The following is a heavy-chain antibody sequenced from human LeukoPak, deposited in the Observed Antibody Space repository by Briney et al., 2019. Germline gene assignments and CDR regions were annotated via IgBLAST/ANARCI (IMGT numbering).Heavy chain of an antibody. CDR3: ARSSSWSRAAEYFQH. D-gene: IGHD6-6*01. CDR2: ISYDGSNK. Sequence: GGSLRLSCAASGFTFSSYGMHWVRQAPGKGLEWVAVISYDGSNKYYADSVKGRFTISRDNSKNTLYLQMNSLRAEDTAVYYCARSSSWSRAAEYFQHWGQGTLVTVSS. J-gene: IGHJ1*01. CDR1: GFTFSSYG. V-gene: IGHV3-30*03.